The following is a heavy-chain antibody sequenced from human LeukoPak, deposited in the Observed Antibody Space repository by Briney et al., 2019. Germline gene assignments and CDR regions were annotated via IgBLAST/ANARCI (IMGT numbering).Heavy chain of an antibody. Sequence: ASVKVSCKASGYTLTELSMHWVRQAPGKGLEWMGGFDPEDGETIYAQKFQGRVTMTEDTSTDTAYMELSSLRSEDTAVYYCATNTPGGQYQLPDYYYYGMDVWGKGTTVTVSS. CDR3: ATNTPGGQYQLPDYYYYGMDV. CDR2: FDPEDGET. J-gene: IGHJ6*04. D-gene: IGHD2-2*01. CDR1: GYTLTELS. V-gene: IGHV1-24*01.